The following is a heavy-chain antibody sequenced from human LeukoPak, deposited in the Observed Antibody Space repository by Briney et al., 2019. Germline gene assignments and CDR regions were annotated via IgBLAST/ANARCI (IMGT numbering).Heavy chain of an antibody. CDR3: ARLTTPPFGYYYYYMDV. D-gene: IGHD4-11*01. Sequence: PSETLSLTCTVSGGSISSSSYYWGWIRQPPGKGLEWIGSIYYSGSTYYNPSLKSRVTISVDTSKNQFSLKLSSVTAADTAVYYCARLTTPPFGYYYYYMDVWGKGTTVTISS. V-gene: IGHV4-39*01. CDR2: IYYSGST. CDR1: GGSISSSSYY. J-gene: IGHJ6*03.